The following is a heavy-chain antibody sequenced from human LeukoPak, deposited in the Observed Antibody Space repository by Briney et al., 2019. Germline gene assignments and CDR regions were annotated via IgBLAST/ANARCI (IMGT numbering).Heavy chain of an antibody. V-gene: IGHV1-46*01. CDR3: ARTTYYYDSSGYYFFDY. J-gene: IGHJ4*02. CDR1: GYTFTSYY. Sequence: ASVKVSCKASGYTFTSYYMHWVRQAPGQGLEWMGIINPSGGSTSYAQKFQGRVTMTRDTSTSTVYMELSSLRSEDTAVYYCARTTYYYDSSGYYFFDYWGQGTLVTVSS. D-gene: IGHD3-22*01. CDR2: INPSGGST.